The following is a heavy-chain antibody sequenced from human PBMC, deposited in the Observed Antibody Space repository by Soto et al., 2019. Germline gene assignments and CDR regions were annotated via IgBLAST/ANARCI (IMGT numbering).Heavy chain of an antibody. CDR3: AKDPPSYYSDTSGYYTFDY. J-gene: IGHJ4*02. Sequence: SETLSLTCTVSGGSISSYYWRWIRQPPGKXLEWIGYIYYSGSTNYNPSLKSRVTISVDTSKNQFSLKLSSVTAEDTAVYYCAKDPPSYYSDTSGYYTFDYWGQGTLVTVSS. CDR2: IYYSGST. V-gene: IGHV4-59*01. CDR1: GGSISSYY. D-gene: IGHD3-22*01.